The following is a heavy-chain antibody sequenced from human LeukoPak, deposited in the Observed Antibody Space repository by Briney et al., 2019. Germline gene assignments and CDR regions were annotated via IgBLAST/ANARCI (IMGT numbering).Heavy chain of an antibody. J-gene: IGHJ4*02. CDR2: ISGSGGST. D-gene: IGHD6-19*01. CDR1: GFTFNNYA. Sequence: GGSLRLSCAASGFTFNNYAMTWVRQAPGKGLEWVSAISGSGGSTYYADSVKGRFTISRDNSKNTLFLQMNSLRAEDTALYYCAKARSGWSIGFDYWGQGTLVTVSS. V-gene: IGHV3-23*01. CDR3: AKARSGWSIGFDY.